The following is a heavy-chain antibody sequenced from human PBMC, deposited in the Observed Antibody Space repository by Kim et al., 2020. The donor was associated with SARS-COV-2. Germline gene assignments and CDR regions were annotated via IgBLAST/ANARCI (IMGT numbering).Heavy chain of an antibody. CDR1: GFTFSSYG. V-gene: IGHV3-33*05. D-gene: IGHD3-22*01. Sequence: GGSLRLSCAASGFTFSSYGMHWVRQAPGKGLEWVAVISYDGSNKYYADSVKGRFTISRDNSKNTLYLQMNSLRAEDTAVYYCARDYYYDSSAAFDIWGQGTMVTVSS. J-gene: IGHJ3*02. CDR3: ARDYYYDSSAAFDI. CDR2: ISYDGSNK.